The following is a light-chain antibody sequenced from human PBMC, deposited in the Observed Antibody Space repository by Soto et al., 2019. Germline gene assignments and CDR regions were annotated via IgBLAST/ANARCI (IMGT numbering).Light chain of an antibody. CDR3: QQYGSSPT. CDR1: QSLSGRY. J-gene: IGKJ1*01. CDR2: DTS. Sequence: EVVLTQSPGSLSLSPGERATLSCRASQSLSGRYLAWYQQKPGQALRLVIYDTSNRATGIPDRFSGSVSGTDFTLTISRLEPEDFAVYYCQQYGSSPTFGQGTKVEI. V-gene: IGKV3-20*01.